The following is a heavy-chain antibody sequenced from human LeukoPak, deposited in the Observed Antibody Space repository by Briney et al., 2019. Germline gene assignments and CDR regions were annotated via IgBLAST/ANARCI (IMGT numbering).Heavy chain of an antibody. Sequence: GGSLRLSCAASGFTFSTHGMHWVRQVPGKGPEWVAVIWNDGSKQYYVDSVKGRFTISRDNSNNKVYLQMNSLRAEDTAVYYCAKEPGNGGSRLWGQGTLVTVSS. V-gene: IGHV3-33*06. CDR2: IWNDGSKQ. D-gene: IGHD1-1*01. CDR1: GFTFSTHG. J-gene: IGHJ4*02. CDR3: AKEPGNGGSRL.